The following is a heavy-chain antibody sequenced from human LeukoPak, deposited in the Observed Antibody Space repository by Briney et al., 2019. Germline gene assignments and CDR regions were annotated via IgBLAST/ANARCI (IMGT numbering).Heavy chain of an antibody. V-gene: IGHV4-30-2*01. CDR3: ASVGCSGGSCSYGMDV. CDR1: GGSLSSGGYS. J-gene: IGHJ6*02. Sequence: SETLSLTCAISGGSLSSGGYSWSWIRQPPGRGLEWIGYIYHSGSTYYNPSLKSRVTISVDRSKNQFSLKLSSVTAADPAVYYCASVGCSGGSCSYGMDVWGQGTTVTVSS. CDR2: IYHSGST. D-gene: IGHD2-15*01.